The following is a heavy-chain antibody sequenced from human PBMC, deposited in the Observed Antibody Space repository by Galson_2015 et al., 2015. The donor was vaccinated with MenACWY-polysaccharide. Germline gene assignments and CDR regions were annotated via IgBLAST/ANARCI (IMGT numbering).Heavy chain of an antibody. D-gene: IGHD5/OR15-5a*01. CDR1: GFTLSSYG. Sequence: SLRLCCAVSGFTLSSYGMHWVRRAPGKGLEWLAVISSDGRNQYYTDSVKGRFTISRDDSRNILYLQINSLRPEDTAVYYCANRVWAPRDDRADEYIQHWGPGTLVTVSS. V-gene: IGHV3-30*18. J-gene: IGHJ1*01. CDR2: ISSDGRNQ. CDR3: ANRVWAPRDDRADEYIQH.